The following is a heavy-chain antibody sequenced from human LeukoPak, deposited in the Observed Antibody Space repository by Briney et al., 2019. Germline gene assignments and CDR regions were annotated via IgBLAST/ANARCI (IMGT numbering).Heavy chain of an antibody. CDR1: GFTFSDYY. CDR3: ARDGGIVVVPAARFDP. Sequence: GGSLRLSCAASGFTFSDYYMSWIRQAPGKGLEWVSYISSSGSTIYYADSVKGRFTISRDNAKNSLYLQMNSLRAEDTAVYYCARDGGIVVVPAARFDPWGQGTLVTVSS. D-gene: IGHD2-2*01. CDR2: ISSSGSTI. J-gene: IGHJ5*02. V-gene: IGHV3-11*01.